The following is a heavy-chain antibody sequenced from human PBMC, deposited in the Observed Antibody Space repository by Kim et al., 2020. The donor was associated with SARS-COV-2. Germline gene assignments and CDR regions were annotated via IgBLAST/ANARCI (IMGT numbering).Heavy chain of an antibody. CDR3: ARSEGRASWHQFDY. J-gene: IGHJ4*02. CDR2: IFHSGST. CDR1: SDSISSYY. Sequence: SETLSLTCTVSSDSISSYYWSWIRQLPGKGLEWIGYIFHSGSTNYNPSLKSRVTISWDTSRNQFSLDLTSVSDADTAVYYCARSEGRASWHQFDYWGQGILVTVSS. V-gene: IGHV4-59*01.